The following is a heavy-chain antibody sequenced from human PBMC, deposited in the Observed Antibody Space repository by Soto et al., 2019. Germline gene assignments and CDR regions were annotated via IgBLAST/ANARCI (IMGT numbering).Heavy chain of an antibody. CDR2: ITCNGSST. D-gene: IGHD2-2*01. J-gene: IGHJ6*02. V-gene: IGHV3-23*01. CDR3: ARVAKGRLIVVVPAAIHLGMDV. Sequence: PGGSLRLSCAASGFTFSSYAMSWVRQAPGKGLEWVSVITCNGSSTYYADSVKGRFTISRDNSKNTLYLQMNSLRAEDTAVYYCARVAKGRLIVVVPAAIHLGMDVWGQGTTVTVSS. CDR1: GFTFSSYA.